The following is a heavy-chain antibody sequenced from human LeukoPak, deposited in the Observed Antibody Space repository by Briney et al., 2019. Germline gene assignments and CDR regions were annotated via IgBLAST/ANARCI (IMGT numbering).Heavy chain of an antibody. CDR3: ARDAEPGIAAAGLDY. J-gene: IGHJ4*02. CDR1: GGSISSSSYY. CDR2: IYYSGST. D-gene: IGHD6-13*01. Sequence: SGTLSLTCAVSGGSISSSSYYWSWIRQPPGKGLEWIGYIYYSGSTYYNPSLKSRVTISVDTSKNQFSLKLSSVTAADTAVYYCARDAEPGIAAAGLDYWGQGTLVTVSS. V-gene: IGHV4-30-4*08.